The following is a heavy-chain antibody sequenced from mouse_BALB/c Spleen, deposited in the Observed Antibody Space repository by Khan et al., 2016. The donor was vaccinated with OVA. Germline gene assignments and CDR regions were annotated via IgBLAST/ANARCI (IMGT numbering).Heavy chain of an antibody. V-gene: IGHV1-7*01. CDR1: GYTFINYW. CDR2: INPSIGDT. CDR3: ARRVLRWDFDY. D-gene: IGHD1-1*01. J-gene: IGHJ2*01. Sequence: VQLQQSGAELVKPGASVKMSCKASGYTFINYWILWVKQRPGQGLEWIGYINPSIGDTEYNQNFQDKATLTADKSSSTSYMPLSILTSEDSAVYCRARRVLRWDFDYWGQGTTVTVSA.